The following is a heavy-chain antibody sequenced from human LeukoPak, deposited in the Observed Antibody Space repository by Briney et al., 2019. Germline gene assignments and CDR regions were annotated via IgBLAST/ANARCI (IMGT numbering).Heavy chain of an antibody. CDR2: IYSGGST. Sequence: GGSLRLSCAASGFTVSSNYMSWVRQAPGKGLEWVSVIYSGGSTYYADSVKGRFTISRDNSKNTLYLQMNSLRAEDTAVYYCARDPPGRGYYGYWGQGTLVTVSS. CDR1: GFTVSSNY. J-gene: IGHJ4*02. V-gene: IGHV3-53*01. D-gene: IGHD2-15*01. CDR3: ARDPPGRGYYGY.